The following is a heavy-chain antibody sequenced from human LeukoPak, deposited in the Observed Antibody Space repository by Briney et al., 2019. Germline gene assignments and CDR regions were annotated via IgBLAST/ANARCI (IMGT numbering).Heavy chain of an antibody. Sequence: ASVKVSCKASGYTFTGHYVHWVRQAPGQGLEWMGWINPHSGVTRFAQRFQGRLTMTRDTSITTGYMELHSLRSDVTAVYYCARDRYCSGGTCYYLLFDYWGQGTLVTVSS. V-gene: IGHV1-2*02. CDR3: ARDRYCSGGTCYYLLFDY. CDR2: INPHSGVT. CDR1: GYTFTGHY. J-gene: IGHJ4*02. D-gene: IGHD2-15*01.